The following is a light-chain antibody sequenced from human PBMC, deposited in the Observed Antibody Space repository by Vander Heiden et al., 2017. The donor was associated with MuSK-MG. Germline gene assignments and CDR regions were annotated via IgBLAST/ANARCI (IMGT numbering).Light chain of an antibody. Sequence: AIRMTRFPSSFSDSTGDRVTITCRASQGISSYLAWYQQKPGKAPKLLIYAASTVKSGVPSRFSGSGSGTDFTLTISCLQSEDFATYYCQQEDSYPNTFGHGTKVDIK. CDR2: AAS. CDR1: QGISSY. V-gene: IGKV1-8*01. CDR3: QQEDSYPNT. J-gene: IGKJ3*01.